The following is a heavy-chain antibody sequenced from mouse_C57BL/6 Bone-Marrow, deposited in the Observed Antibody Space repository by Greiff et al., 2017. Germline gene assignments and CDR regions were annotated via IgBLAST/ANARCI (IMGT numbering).Heavy chain of an antibody. CDR1: GYTFTSYW. CDR3: AREGPFYYYGSNWYFDV. V-gene: IGHV1-50*01. CDR2: IDPSDSYT. J-gene: IGHJ1*03. D-gene: IGHD1-1*01. Sequence: VQLQQPGAELVKPGASVKLSCKASGYTFTSYWMQWVKHRPGQGLEWIGEIDPSDSYTNYNQKFKGKATLTVDTSSSTAYMQLSSLTSEDSAVYYCAREGPFYYYGSNWYFDVWCTGTTVTVSS.